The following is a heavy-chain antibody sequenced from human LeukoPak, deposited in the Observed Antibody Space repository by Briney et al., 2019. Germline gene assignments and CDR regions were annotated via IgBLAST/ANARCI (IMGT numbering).Heavy chain of an antibody. CDR1: GGTFSSYA. CDR2: IIPIFGTA. J-gene: IGHJ4*02. CDR3: ARAYYYGSGSALSIDY. D-gene: IGHD3-10*01. V-gene: IGHV1-69*01. Sequence: SVKVSCKASGGTFSSYAIGWVRQAPGQGLEWMGGIIPIFGTANYGQKFQGRVTITADESTSTAYMELSSLRSEDTAVYYCARAYYYGSGSALSIDYWGQGTLVTVSS.